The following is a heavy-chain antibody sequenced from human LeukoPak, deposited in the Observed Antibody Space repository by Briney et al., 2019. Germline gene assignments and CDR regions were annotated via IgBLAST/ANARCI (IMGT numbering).Heavy chain of an antibody. V-gene: IGHV4-61*02. J-gene: IGHJ3*02. CDR1: AGSINSGDYY. CDR2: IYSPGTN. D-gene: IGHD3-22*01. CDR3: ARGIGTSYDSSRDAFDI. Sequence: SETLSLTCTVSAGSINSGDYYWSWLRQPAGKGLEWIGRIYSPGTNYNYNPSLKSRVTISIDTSKNQFSLKLTSVTAADTTVYYCARGIGTSYDSSRDAFDIWGQGTMVTVSS.